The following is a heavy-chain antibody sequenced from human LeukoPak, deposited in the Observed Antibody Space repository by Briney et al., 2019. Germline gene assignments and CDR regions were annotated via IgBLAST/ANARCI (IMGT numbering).Heavy chain of an antibody. D-gene: IGHD1-26*01. Sequence: PGGSLRLSCAASGFTFSDYYMSWIRQAPGKGLEWVSYISSSSSYTNYADSVKGRFTISRDNAKNSLYLQMNSLRAEDTAVYYCARSIQWELLSGEDNYFDYWGQGTLVTVSS. CDR2: ISSSSSYT. J-gene: IGHJ4*02. CDR1: GFTFSDYY. V-gene: IGHV3-11*03. CDR3: ARSIQWELLSGEDNYFDY.